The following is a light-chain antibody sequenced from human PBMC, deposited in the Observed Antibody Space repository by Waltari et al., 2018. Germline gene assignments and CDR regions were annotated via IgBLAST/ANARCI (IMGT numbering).Light chain of an antibody. V-gene: IGLV2-14*01. CDR1: SSDVGGYNY. CDR2: DVS. CDR3: SSYTSSSKV. J-gene: IGLJ1*01. Sequence: QSALTQPASVSGSPGQSITISCTGTSSDVGGYNYVSWYQQHPGKTPKLMIDDVSKRPSGVSNRCSGSKSGNTASLTISGLQAEDEADYYCSSYTSSSKVFGTGTKVTVL.